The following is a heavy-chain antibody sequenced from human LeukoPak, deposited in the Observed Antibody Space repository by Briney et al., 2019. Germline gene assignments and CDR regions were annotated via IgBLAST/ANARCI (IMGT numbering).Heavy chain of an antibody. V-gene: IGHV3-30*04. CDR2: ISYDGSNK. Sequence: GGSLTLSCAASGFTFSSYAMHWLRQAPGKEQEWVAVISYDGSNKYYADTVKGRFTISRDNSKNTLYLQMNSLRAEDTAVYYCARDLGDYWGQGTLVTVSS. J-gene: IGHJ4*02. CDR3: ARDLGDY. CDR1: GFTFSSYA.